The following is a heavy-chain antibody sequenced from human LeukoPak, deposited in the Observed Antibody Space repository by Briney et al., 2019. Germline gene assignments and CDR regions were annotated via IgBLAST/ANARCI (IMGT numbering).Heavy chain of an antibody. Sequence: GASVKVSCKASGYTFTSYDINWVRQATGQGLEWMGWMNPNSGNTGYAQKFQGRVTMTRNTSISTAYMELSSLRSEDTAVYYCARAPPYYYGSGSYSWGQGTLVTVSS. CDR2: MNPNSGNT. CDR1: GYTFTSYD. D-gene: IGHD3-10*01. V-gene: IGHV1-8*01. CDR3: ARAPPYYYGSGSYS. J-gene: IGHJ5*02.